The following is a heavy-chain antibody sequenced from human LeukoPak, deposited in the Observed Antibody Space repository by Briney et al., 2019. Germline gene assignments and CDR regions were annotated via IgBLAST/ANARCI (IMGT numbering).Heavy chain of an antibody. V-gene: IGHV3-66*01. Sequence: PGGSLRLSCAASGFTVSSNYMSWVRQAPGKGLEWISVIYTDGTTHYADSVKGRFTISRDSSKNTLYLQMSSLRAEDTAVYYCAKGVGYCSGGSCQQFDYWGQGTLVTVSS. CDR2: IYTDGTT. J-gene: IGHJ4*02. D-gene: IGHD2-15*01. CDR1: GFTVSSNY. CDR3: AKGVGYCSGGSCQQFDY.